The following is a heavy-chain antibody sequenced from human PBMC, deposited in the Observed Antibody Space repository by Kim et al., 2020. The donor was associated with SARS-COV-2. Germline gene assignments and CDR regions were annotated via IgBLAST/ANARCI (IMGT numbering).Heavy chain of an antibody. CDR3: ARAGAAAVYYYYYGMDV. Sequence: ASVKVSCKASGYTFTSYDINWVRQATGQGLEWMGWMNPNSGNTGYAQKFQGRVTMTRNTSISTAYMELSSLRSEDTAVYYCARAGAAAVYYYYYGMDVWGQGTTVTVSS. CDR2: MNPNSGNT. CDR1: GYTFTSYD. D-gene: IGHD6-13*01. V-gene: IGHV1-8*01. J-gene: IGHJ6*02.